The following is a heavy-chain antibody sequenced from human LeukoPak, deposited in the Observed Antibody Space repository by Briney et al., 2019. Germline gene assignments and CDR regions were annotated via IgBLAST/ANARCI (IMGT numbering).Heavy chain of an antibody. CDR2: MNPNSGNT. J-gene: IGHJ6*03. CDR1: GYTFTSYD. CDR3: ARGPQGCSGGSCYSLYYYYYMDV. D-gene: IGHD2-15*01. Sequence: GASVKVSCKASGYTFTSYDINWVRQAPGQGLEWMGWMNPNSGNTGYAQKFQGRVTMTRNTSISTAYMELSSLRSEDTAVYYCARGPQGCSGGSCYSLYYYYYMDVWGKGTTVTISS. V-gene: IGHV1-8*02.